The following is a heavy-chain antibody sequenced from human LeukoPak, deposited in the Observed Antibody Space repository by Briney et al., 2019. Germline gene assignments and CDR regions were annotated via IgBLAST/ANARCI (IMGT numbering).Heavy chain of an antibody. CDR3: ARIPGGYYYAMDV. Sequence: PGGSLRLSCAASRFTFSSYSMNWVRQAPGKGLEWVSYISSRSSNIYYADSVKGRFTTSRDNAKNSLYLQMNSLRDEDTAVYYCARIPGGYYYAMDVWGQGTTVTVSS. J-gene: IGHJ6*02. CDR2: ISSRSSNI. D-gene: IGHD3-16*01. V-gene: IGHV3-48*02. CDR1: RFTFSSYS.